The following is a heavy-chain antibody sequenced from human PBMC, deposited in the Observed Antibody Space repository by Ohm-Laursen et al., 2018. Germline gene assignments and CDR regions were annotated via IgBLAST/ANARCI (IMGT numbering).Heavy chain of an antibody. CDR1: GFTFSSYA. V-gene: IGHV3-33*08. Sequence: SLRLSCSASGFTFSSYAMSWVRQAPGKGLEWVADIWYDGTNKKYGESVKGRFTISRDNSKKKLYLQMNSLRVEDTAVYYCARGSCTSSASAFDMWGQGTMVTVSS. J-gene: IGHJ3*02. CDR3: ARGSCTSSASAFDM. CDR2: IWYDGTNK. D-gene: IGHD2-2*01.